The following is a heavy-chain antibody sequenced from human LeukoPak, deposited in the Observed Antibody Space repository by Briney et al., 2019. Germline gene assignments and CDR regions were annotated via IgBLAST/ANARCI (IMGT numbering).Heavy chain of an antibody. Sequence: GASVKVSCKASGYTFTSYGISWVRQAPGQGLEWMGWISADNGNTNYAQKLQGRVTMTTDTSTSTAYMELRSLRSDDTAVYYCARDFATGYYYDSSGYFDYWGQGTLVTVSS. CDR2: ISADNGNT. J-gene: IGHJ4*02. CDR1: GYTFTSYG. V-gene: IGHV1-18*01. CDR3: ARDFATGYYYDSSGYFDY. D-gene: IGHD3-22*01.